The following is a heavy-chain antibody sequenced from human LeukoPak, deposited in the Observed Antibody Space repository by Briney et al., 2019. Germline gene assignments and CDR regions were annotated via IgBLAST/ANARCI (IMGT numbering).Heavy chain of an antibody. CDR3: AKVAGLTYEEYYFDY. CDR1: GFAFRNFA. V-gene: IGHV3-23*01. Sequence: GGSLRLSCAASGFAFRNFAMSWVRQAPGKGLEWVSGIGGGGDNTFYADSVKGRFTISRDNVKNTLYLQMNSLRVEDTAVYYCAKVAGLTYEEYYFDYWGQGTQVTVSS. CDR2: IGGGGDNT. D-gene: IGHD2-21*01. J-gene: IGHJ4*02.